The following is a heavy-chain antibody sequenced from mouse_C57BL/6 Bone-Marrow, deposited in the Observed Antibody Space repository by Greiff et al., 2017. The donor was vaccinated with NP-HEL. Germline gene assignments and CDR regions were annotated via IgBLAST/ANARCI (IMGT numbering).Heavy chain of an antibody. J-gene: IGHJ4*01. Sequence: VQLQQSGPELVKPGASVKISCKASGYTFTDYYINWVKQRPGQGLEWIGWIFPGSGSTYYNEKFKGKATLTVDKSSSTAYMLLSSLTSEDSAVYFCARRHYYGSSSYAMDYWGQGTSVTVSS. D-gene: IGHD1-1*01. CDR1: GYTFTDYY. CDR2: IFPGSGST. V-gene: IGHV1-75*01. CDR3: ARRHYYGSSSYAMDY.